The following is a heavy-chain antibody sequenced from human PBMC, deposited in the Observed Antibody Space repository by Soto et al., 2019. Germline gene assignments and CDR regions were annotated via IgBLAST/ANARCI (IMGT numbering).Heavy chain of an antibody. CDR2: FDPEDGET. CDR1: GYTLTELS. V-gene: IGHV1-24*01. Sequence: ASVKVSCKVSGYTLTELSMHWVRQAPGKGLEWMGGFDPEDGETIYAQKFQGRVTMTEDTSTDTAYMELSSLRSEDTAVYYCARDQGSSSWYGKNNWFDPWGQGTLVTVSS. CDR3: ARDQGSSSWYGKNNWFDP. D-gene: IGHD6-13*01. J-gene: IGHJ5*02.